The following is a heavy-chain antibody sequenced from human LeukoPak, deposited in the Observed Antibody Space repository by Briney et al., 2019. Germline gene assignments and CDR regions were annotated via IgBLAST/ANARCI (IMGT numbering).Heavy chain of an antibody. V-gene: IGHV4-34*01. CDR1: GGSFSGYY. CDR2: INHIGST. CDR3: ARGVGIVVVPAANGRDYFDY. J-gene: IGHJ4*02. Sequence: PSETLSLTCAVYGGSFSGYYWSCIRQPTGKGLEWIGEINHIGSTNYHPSLKSRVTISVDTSKNQFSLKLSSVAAADTAVYYCARGVGIVVVPAANGRDYFDYWGQGTLVTVSS. D-gene: IGHD2-2*03.